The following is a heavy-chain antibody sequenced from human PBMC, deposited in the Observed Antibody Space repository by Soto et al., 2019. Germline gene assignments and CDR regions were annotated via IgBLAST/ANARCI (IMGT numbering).Heavy chain of an antibody. CDR3: ARTVDSSGYYPVY. CDR2: INHSGST. Sequence: SETLSLTCAVYGGSFSGYYWSWIRQPPGKGLEWIGEINHSGSTNYNPSLKSRVTISVDTSKNQFSLKLSSVTAADTAVYYCARTVDSSGYYPVYWGQGALVTVSS. D-gene: IGHD3-22*01. V-gene: IGHV4-34*01. CDR1: GGSFSGYY. J-gene: IGHJ4*02.